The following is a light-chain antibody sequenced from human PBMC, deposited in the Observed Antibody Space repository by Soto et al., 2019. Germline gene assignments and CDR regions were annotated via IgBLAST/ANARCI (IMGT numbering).Light chain of an antibody. CDR1: SGHSSYA. J-gene: IGLJ3*02. V-gene: IGLV4-69*01. Sequence: QLVLTQSPSASASLGASVKLTCTLSSGHSSYAIAWHQQQPEKGPRYLMKLNSDGSHSKGDGIPDRFSGSSSGAERYLPISGLQSEDEADYYCQTSGTGTRVFGGGTKLTVL. CDR2: LNSDGSH. CDR3: QTSGTGTRV.